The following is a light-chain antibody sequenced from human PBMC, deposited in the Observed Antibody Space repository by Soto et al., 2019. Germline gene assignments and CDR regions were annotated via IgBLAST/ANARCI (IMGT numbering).Light chain of an antibody. CDR1: QTISSW. CDR2: KAS. V-gene: IGKV1-5*03. Sequence: DIQMTQSPSTLSGYVGDRVTITCRASQTISSWLAWYQQKPGKAPKLLIYKASTLKSGVPSRFSGSGSGTEFTLTISSLQPEDFATYYCLQNNRYPWTFGQGTK. J-gene: IGKJ1*01. CDR3: LQNNRYPWT.